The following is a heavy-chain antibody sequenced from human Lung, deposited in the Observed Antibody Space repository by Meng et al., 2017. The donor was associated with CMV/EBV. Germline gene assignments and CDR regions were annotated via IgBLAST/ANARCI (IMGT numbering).Heavy chain of an antibody. J-gene: IGHJ4*02. CDR1: GYTSSSVA. CDR3: ARSTYYHDSSGPAFDY. V-gene: IGHV7-4-1*02. Sequence: PGASLRVSSSAPGYTSSSVAYHGMRKPPGQGSAWMGWINTIAGIATYAQGFTRLFVPSLDTPVSTAYLQFTSLKPPHTPVYYGARSTYYHDSSGPAFDYWGQGTLVTVSS. CDR2: INTIAGIA. D-gene: IGHD3-22*01.